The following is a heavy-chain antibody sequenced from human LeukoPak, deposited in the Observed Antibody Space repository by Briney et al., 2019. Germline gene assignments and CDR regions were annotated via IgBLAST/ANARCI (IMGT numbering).Heavy chain of an antibody. CDR3: ARGEYYYGSGSPGAFDI. CDR2: IYYSGST. J-gene: IGHJ3*02. CDR1: GGSISSGGYY. Sequence: SETLSLTCTVSGGSISSGGYYWSWIRQHPGKGLEWIGYIYYSGSTYYNPSLKSRVTISVDTSKNQFSLELSSVTAADTAVYYCARGEYYYGSGSPGAFDIWGQGTMVTVSS. V-gene: IGHV4-31*03. D-gene: IGHD3-10*01.